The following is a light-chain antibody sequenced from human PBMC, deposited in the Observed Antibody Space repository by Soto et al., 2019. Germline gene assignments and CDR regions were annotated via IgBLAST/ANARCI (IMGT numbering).Light chain of an antibody. V-gene: IGKV2-30*01. Sequence: DVLMTQSPLSLPVTLGQPASISCWSSRSLAYIDGNTYLNWFQQRPGQSPRRLIYNVSNRDSGVPDRFSGSGSGNAFTMKISRVEAVDVAVYYCMQGTHWPPYTLGEGTKLEIK. CDR2: NVS. J-gene: IGKJ2*01. CDR3: MQGTHWPPYT. CDR1: RSLAYIDGNTY.